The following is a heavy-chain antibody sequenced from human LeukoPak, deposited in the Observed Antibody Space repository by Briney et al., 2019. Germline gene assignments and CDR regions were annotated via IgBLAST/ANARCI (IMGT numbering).Heavy chain of an antibody. J-gene: IGHJ4*02. D-gene: IGHD6-19*01. CDR3: VKELDSSGWGYFDY. CDR2: ISSNGGST. Sequence: GSLRLSCSASGFTFSSYAMHWVRQAPGKGLEYVSAISSNGGSTYYADSVKGRFTISRDNSKNTLYLQMSSLRAEDTAVYYCVKELDSSGWGYFDYWGQGTLVTVSS. V-gene: IGHV3-64D*06. CDR1: GFTFSSYA.